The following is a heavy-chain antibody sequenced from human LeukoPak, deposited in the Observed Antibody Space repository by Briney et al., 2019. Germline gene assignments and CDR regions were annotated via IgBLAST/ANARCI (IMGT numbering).Heavy chain of an antibody. V-gene: IGHV3-23*01. CDR1: GFTFSNYA. CDR2: SGGGDNT. J-gene: IGHJ1*01. CDR3: ARALSQQLIRYSQD. D-gene: IGHD1-1*01. Sequence: GGSLRLSCSVFGFTFSNYAMHWVRQAPGKGLEWVSTSGGGDNTYYADSVKGRFTISRDNSKNTLYLQMNSLRADDTAVYYCARALSQQLIRYSQDWGQGTLVTVSS.